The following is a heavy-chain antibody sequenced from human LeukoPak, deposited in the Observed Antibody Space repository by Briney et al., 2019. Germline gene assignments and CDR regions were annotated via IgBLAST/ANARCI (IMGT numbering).Heavy chain of an antibody. CDR2: IYTSGST. J-gene: IGHJ5*02. D-gene: IGHD3-10*01. CDR3: ARSMVRGVINWFDP. Sequence: SETLSLTCTVSGGSISSGSYYWSWIRQPAGKGLECIGRIYTSGSTNYSPSLKSRVTISVDTSENQFSLKLRSVTAADTAVYYCARSMVRGVINWFDPWGQGTLVTVSS. V-gene: IGHV4-61*02. CDR1: GGSISSGSYY.